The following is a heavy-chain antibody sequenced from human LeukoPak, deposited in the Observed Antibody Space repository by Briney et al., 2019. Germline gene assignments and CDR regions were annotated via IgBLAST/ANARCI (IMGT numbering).Heavy chain of an antibody. Sequence: TSETLSLTCAVSGYSISSGYYWGWIRQPPGKGLEWIGSIYHSGSTYYNPSLKSRVTISVDTSKNQFSLKLSSVTAADTAVYYCASLPVERWFDPWGQGTLVTVSS. CDR3: ASLPVERWFDP. CDR1: GYSISSGYY. V-gene: IGHV4-38-2*01. D-gene: IGHD1-26*01. CDR2: IYHSGST. J-gene: IGHJ5*02.